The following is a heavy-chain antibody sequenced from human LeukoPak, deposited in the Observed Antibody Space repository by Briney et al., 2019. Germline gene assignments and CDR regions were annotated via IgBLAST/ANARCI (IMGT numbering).Heavy chain of an antibody. CDR1: GYTFTSYD. V-gene: IGHV1-8*01. D-gene: IGHD1/OR15-1a*01. J-gene: IGHJ3*02. Sequence: ASVKVSCKASGYTFTSYDINWVRQATGQGLEWMGWMNPNSGNTGYAQKFQGRVTMTRNTSISTAYMELSSLRVDDTAVYYCAKVATPNTLDAFDIWGQGTMVTVSS. CDR2: MNPNSGNT. CDR3: AKVATPNTLDAFDI.